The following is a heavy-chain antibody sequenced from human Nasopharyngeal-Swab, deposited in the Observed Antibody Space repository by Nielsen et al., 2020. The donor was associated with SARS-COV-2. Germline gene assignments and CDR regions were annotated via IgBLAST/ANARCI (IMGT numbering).Heavy chain of an antibody. V-gene: IGHV4-39*01. CDR3: ATQGEGAHFDY. J-gene: IGHJ4*02. CDR1: GGSISSSSYY. D-gene: IGHD3-16*01. Sequence: SETLSLTCTVSGGSISSSSYYWGWIRQPPGKGLEWIGSIYYSGSTYYNPSLKSRVTISVDTSKNQFSLKLSSVTAADPAVYYCATQGEGAHFDYWGQGTLVTVSS. CDR2: IYYSGST.